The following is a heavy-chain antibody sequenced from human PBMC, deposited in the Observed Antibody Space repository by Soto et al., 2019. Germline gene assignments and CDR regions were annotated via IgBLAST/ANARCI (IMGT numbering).Heavy chain of an antibody. CDR1: GYTFTGYY. D-gene: IGHD6-19*01. CDR2: INPNSGGT. CDR3: ARGEQWPGYYFDY. V-gene: IGHV1-2*02. J-gene: IGHJ4*02. Sequence: ASVKVSCKASGYTFTGYYMHWLRQAPGQGLEWMGWINPNSGGTNYAQKFQGRVTMTRDTSISTAYMELSRLRSDDTAVYYCARGEQWPGYYFDYWGQGTLVTAPQ.